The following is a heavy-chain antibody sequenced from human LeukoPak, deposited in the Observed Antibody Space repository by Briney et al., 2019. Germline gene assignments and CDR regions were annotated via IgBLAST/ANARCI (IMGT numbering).Heavy chain of an antibody. D-gene: IGHD5-12*01. V-gene: IGHV1-69*05. J-gene: IGHJ3*02. CDR3: ARVPVEQYYSGYDRDAFDI. CDR1: GYTFTSYD. CDR2: IIPIFGTA. Sequence: GASVKVSCKASGYTFTSYDISWVRQAPGQGLEWMGRIIPIFGTANYAQKFQGRVTITTDESTSTAYMELSSLRSEDTAVYYCARVPVEQYYSGYDRDAFDIWGQGTMVTVSS.